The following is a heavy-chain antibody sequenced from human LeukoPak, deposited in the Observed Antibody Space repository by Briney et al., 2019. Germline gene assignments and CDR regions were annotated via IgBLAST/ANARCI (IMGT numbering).Heavy chain of an antibody. J-gene: IGHJ4*02. Sequence: ASVKVSCKASGYXFTGYYMHWVRQAPGQGLKWMGWINPNSGGTNYAQKFQGRVTMTRDTSISTAYMELSRLRSDDTAVYYCARQVWFGELLLAHYFDYWGQGTLVTVSS. CDR3: ARQVWFGELLLAHYFDY. CDR2: INPNSGGT. V-gene: IGHV1-2*02. D-gene: IGHD3-10*01. CDR1: GYXFTGYY.